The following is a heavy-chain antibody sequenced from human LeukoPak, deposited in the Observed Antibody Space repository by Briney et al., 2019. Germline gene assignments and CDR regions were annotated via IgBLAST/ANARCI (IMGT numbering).Heavy chain of an antibody. J-gene: IGHJ4*02. Sequence: GGSLRLSCAASGFTFDDYAMHWVRQAPGKGLEWVSGISWNSGSIGYADSVKGRFTISRDNAKNSLYLQMNSLRAEDTALYYCAKVAGAMVTYFDYWGQGTLVTVSS. D-gene: IGHD5-18*01. V-gene: IGHV3-9*01. CDR1: GFTFDDYA. CDR2: ISWNSGSI. CDR3: AKVAGAMVTYFDY.